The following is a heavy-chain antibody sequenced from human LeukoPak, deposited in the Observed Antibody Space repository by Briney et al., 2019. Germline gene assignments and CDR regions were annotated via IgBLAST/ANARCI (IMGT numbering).Heavy chain of an antibody. Sequence: GGSLRLSCAASGFTFSNYWMHWVRQGSGKGLVWVSRISTDGNTTNYADSVKGRFTISRDNAKNTLYLQMSSLTAEDTAVYYCTRDVGFHGSGSYYRDWGQASLVTVSA. D-gene: IGHD3-10*01. J-gene: IGHJ4*02. CDR3: TRDVGFHGSGSYYRD. CDR2: ISTDGNTT. V-gene: IGHV3-74*01. CDR1: GFTFSNYW.